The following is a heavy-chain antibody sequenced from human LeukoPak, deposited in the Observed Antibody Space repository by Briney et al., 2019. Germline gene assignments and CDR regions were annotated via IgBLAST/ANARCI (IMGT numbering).Heavy chain of an antibody. CDR1: GFTFSNYC. CDR3: VRDFRSADY. Sequence: PGGSLRVSCAASGFTFSNYCMHWVRQIPGQGLVWVSRICPDGTVTNYADSVKGRFTISRDNAKNMVFLQMNSLRADDTAVYYCVRDFRSADYWGQGILVTVSS. CDR2: ICPDGTVT. J-gene: IGHJ4*02. V-gene: IGHV3-74*01.